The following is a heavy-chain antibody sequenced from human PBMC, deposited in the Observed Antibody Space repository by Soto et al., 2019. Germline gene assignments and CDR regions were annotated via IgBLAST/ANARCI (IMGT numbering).Heavy chain of an antibody. CDR2: IYYSGST. CDR1: GGSISSYY. CDR3: ARRPLGYCSGGSCYWYGMDV. J-gene: IGHJ6*02. V-gene: IGHV4-59*08. Sequence: SETLSLTCTVSGGSISSYYWSWIRQPPGKGLEWIGYIYYSGSTNYNPSLKSRVTISVDTSKNQFSLKLSSVTAADTAVYYCARRPLGYCSGGSCYWYGMDVWGQGTTVTVSS. D-gene: IGHD2-15*01.